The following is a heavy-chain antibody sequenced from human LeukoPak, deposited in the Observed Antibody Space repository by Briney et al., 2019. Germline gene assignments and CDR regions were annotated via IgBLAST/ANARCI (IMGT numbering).Heavy chain of an antibody. J-gene: IGHJ4*02. Sequence: SETLSLTCAVYGGSFSGYYWSWIRQPPGKGLEWIGEINHSGSTNYNPSLKSRVTISVDTSRNQFSLKLSSVTAADTAVYYCARVPDTGIDYWGQGTLVTVSS. CDR2: INHSGST. CDR3: ARVPDTGIDY. D-gene: IGHD2-8*02. CDR1: GGSFSGYY. V-gene: IGHV4-34*01.